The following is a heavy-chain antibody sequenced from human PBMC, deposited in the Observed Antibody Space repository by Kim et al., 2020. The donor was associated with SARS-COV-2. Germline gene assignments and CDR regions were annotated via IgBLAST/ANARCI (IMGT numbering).Heavy chain of an antibody. CDR1: GGSISSYY. V-gene: IGHV4-59*08. Sequence: SETLSLTCTVSGGSISSYYWSWIRQPPGKGLEWIGYIYYSGSTNYNPSLKSRVTISVDTSKNQFSLKLSSVTAADTTAFYCSRHRLELPPFDYWGQGTLV. CDR3: SRHRLELPPFDY. D-gene: IGHD1-26*01. J-gene: IGHJ4*02. CDR2: IYYSGST.